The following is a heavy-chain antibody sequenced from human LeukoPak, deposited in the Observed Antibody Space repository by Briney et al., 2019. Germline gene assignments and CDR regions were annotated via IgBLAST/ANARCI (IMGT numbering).Heavy chain of an antibody. CDR2: IKQDGSTK. J-gene: IGHJ4*02. Sequence: PGGSLRLSCAASEFTFSRYWMSWVRQAPGKGLEWVANIKQDGSTKYYLDSVKGRLTVSRDNAKNSVFLQINSLRAEDTAIYYCARIGYSSSSFDYWGQRTLVTVSS. CDR3: ARIGYSSSSFDY. CDR1: EFTFSRYW. D-gene: IGHD6-6*01. V-gene: IGHV3-7*03.